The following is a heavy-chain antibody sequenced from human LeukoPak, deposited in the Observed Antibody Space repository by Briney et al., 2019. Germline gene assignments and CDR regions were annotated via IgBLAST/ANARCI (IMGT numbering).Heavy chain of an antibody. Sequence: GGSLRLSCAASGFTFSNYAMSWVRQAPGKGLEWVSTISDRGDSTYYADSVKGRFTISRDNSKNTLYLQMNSLRAEDTAIRYCAKVPYSDYGSGRPPFMDVWGQGTTVAVSS. CDR3: AKVPYSDYGSGRPPFMDV. CDR1: GFTFSNYA. CDR2: ISDRGDST. J-gene: IGHJ6*02. V-gene: IGHV3-23*01. D-gene: IGHD3-10*01.